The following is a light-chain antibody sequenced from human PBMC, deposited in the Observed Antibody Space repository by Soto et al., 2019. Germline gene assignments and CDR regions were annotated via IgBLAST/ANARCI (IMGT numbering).Light chain of an antibody. J-gene: IGKJ1*01. V-gene: IGKV1-33*01. CDR3: QQYNSLPRT. Sequence: DIQMTQSPSSLSASVGDRVTITCQASQDIREYLNWYQQKPGKAPKLLIYDVSNLETGVPSRFSGGGSGTYFALTIRGLQPEDIATYYCQQYNSLPRTFGQGTKVEIK. CDR1: QDIREY. CDR2: DVS.